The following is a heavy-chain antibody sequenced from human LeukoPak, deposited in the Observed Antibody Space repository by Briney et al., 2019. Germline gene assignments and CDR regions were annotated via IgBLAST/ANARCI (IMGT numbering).Heavy chain of an antibody. CDR1: GGSISSYY. CDR3: ARTGIVVVPAADDAFDI. V-gene: IGHV4-59*01. D-gene: IGHD2-2*01. Sequence: SETLSLTCTVSGGSISSYYWSWIRQPPGKGLERIGYIYYSGSTNYNPSLKSRVTISVDTSKNQFSLKLSSVTAADTAVYYCARTGIVVVPAADDAFDIWGQGTMVTVSS. J-gene: IGHJ3*02. CDR2: IYYSGST.